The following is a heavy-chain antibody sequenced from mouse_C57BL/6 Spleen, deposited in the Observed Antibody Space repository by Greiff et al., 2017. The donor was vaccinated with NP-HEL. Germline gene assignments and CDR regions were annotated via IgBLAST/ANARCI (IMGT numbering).Heavy chain of an antibody. D-gene: IGHD3-2*02. CDR1: GYTFTSYW. CDR2: IYPGSGST. Sequence: QVQLQQPGAELVKPGASVKMSCKASGYTFTSYWITWVKQRPGQGLEWIGDIYPGSGSTNYNEKFKSKATLTVDTSSSTAYMQLSSLTSEDSAVYYCARSGVRQLSAMDYWGQGTSVTVSS. V-gene: IGHV1-55*01. CDR3: ARSGVRQLSAMDY. J-gene: IGHJ4*01.